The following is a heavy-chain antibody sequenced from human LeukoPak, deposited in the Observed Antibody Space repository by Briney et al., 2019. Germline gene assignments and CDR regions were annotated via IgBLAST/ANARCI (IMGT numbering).Heavy chain of an antibody. D-gene: IGHD3-10*01. V-gene: IGHV4-34*01. CDR1: GGSFSGYY. CDR2: INHSGST. CDR3: ARGLYGSGLWGAFDI. Sequence: SETLSLTGAVYGGSFSGYYWSWIRQPPGKGLEWIGEINHSGSTNYNPSLKSRVTISVDTSKNQFSLKLSSVTAADTAVYYCARGLYGSGLWGAFDIWGQGTMVTVSS. J-gene: IGHJ3*02.